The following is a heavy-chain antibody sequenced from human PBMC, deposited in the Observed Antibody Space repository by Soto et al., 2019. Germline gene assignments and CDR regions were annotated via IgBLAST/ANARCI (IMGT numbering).Heavy chain of an antibody. D-gene: IGHD3-3*01. CDR2: INPSGGSA. Sequence: AASVKVSCKASGYTFTNYYIQWVRQAPGQGLEWVGIINPSGGSATYAQQFQGRVTMTRDTSTSEVYMELGSLRSEDTAMYYCARELSYYDVWRHPGPKLKHYGMDVWG. CDR1: GYTFTNYY. V-gene: IGHV1-46*01. CDR3: ARELSYYDVWRHPGPKLKHYGMDV. J-gene: IGHJ6*02.